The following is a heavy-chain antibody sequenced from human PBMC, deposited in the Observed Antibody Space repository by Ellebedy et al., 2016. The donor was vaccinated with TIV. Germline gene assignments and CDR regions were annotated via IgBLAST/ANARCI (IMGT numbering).Heavy chain of an antibody. Sequence: PGGSLRLSCAASGFIFNKYNMQWVRQAPGKGLDWVSYISSSGETILYAPSVKGRFTNSRDTVTSSLFLQMTNLRVEDTAVYYCAREGSGFDPWGRGTLVTVSS. J-gene: IGHJ5*02. CDR2: ISSSGETI. CDR3: AREGSGFDP. V-gene: IGHV3-48*03. CDR1: GFIFNKYN.